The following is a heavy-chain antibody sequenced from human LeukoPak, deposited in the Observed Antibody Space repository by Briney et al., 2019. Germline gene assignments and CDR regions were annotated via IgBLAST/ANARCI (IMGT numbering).Heavy chain of an antibody. CDR3: AREAAHDYGDYVTYYYYGMDV. J-gene: IGHJ6*02. D-gene: IGHD4-17*01. CDR2: MNPNSGNT. CDR1: GYTFTSYD. Sequence: ASVKVSCKASGYTFTSYDINWVRQATGQGLEWMGWMNPNSGNTNYAQKLQGRVTMTTDTSTSTAYMELRSLRSDDTAVYYCAREAAHDYGDYVTYYYYGMDVWGQGTTVTVSS. V-gene: IGHV1-18*01.